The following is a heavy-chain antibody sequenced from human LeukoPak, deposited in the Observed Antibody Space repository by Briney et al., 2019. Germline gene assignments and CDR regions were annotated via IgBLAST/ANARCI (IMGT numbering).Heavy chain of an antibody. CDR3: ARDVKAVVVPAAISWTSEAFDI. D-gene: IGHD2-2*02. Sequence: SVKVSCKASGGTFSSYAISWVRQAPGQGLEWMGGIIPIFGTANYAQKFQGRVTITADESTSTAYMELSSLRSEDTAVYYCARDVKAVVVPAAISWTSEAFDIWGQGTMVTVSS. CDR1: GGTFSSYA. J-gene: IGHJ3*02. V-gene: IGHV1-69*13. CDR2: IIPIFGTA.